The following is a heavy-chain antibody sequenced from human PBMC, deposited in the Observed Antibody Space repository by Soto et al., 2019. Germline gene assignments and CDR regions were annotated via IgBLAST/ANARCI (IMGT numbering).Heavy chain of an antibody. J-gene: IGHJ4*02. D-gene: IGHD3-22*01. CDR3: AKGGIPMIVGANGTFVLAS. CDR2: IWYDGSNK. Sequence: GGSLRLSCAASGFTFSSYGMHWVRQAPGKGLEWVAVIWYDGSNKYYADSVKGRFTISRDNSKNTLSLQMNSLRADDTAVYYCAKGGIPMIVGANGTFVLASWGQGRLVSASS. CDR1: GFTFSSYG. V-gene: IGHV3-33*06.